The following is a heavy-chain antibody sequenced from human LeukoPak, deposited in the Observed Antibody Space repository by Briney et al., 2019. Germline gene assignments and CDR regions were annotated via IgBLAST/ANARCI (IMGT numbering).Heavy chain of an antibody. CDR3: VRDRAEGRAWVEFDP. CDR1: GFTVSSYG. V-gene: IGHV3-66*02. CDR2: VYSDGVT. J-gene: IGHJ5*02. Sequence: GGSLRLSCAASGFTVSSYGMSWVRQAPGKGPEWVSLVYSDGVTRYADSEQGRFTISRDNSKNTVYLQMNNLRVEDTAVYHCVRDRAEGRAWVEFDPWGQGILVTVSS.